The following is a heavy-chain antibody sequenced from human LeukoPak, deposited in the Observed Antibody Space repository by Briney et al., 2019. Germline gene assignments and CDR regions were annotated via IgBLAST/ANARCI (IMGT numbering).Heavy chain of an antibody. Sequence: GGSLRLSCAASGFTVRSSYMSWVRQAPGKGLEWVSLIYSGGSTYYAASVKGRFTISRDNSKNTLYLQMNSLRPEDTAVDYCAKGYNYAYEYWGQGTLVTVSA. CDR1: GFTVRSSY. CDR3: AKGYNYAYEY. CDR2: IYSGGST. J-gene: IGHJ4*02. D-gene: IGHD5-18*01. V-gene: IGHV3-53*01.